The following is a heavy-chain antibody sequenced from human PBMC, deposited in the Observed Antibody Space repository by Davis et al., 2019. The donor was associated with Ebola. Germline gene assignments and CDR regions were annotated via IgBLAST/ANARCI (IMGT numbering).Heavy chain of an antibody. CDR2: IYYSGST. CDR3: ARGRWSPAFDI. V-gene: IGHV4-31*03. J-gene: IGHJ3*02. D-gene: IGHD4/OR15-4a*01. Sequence: SETLSLTCTVSGGSISSGGYYWSWIRQHPGKGLEWIGYIYYSGSTYYNPSLKSRVTISVDTSRNQFSLKLNSVTAADTAVYHCARGRWSPAFDIWGQGTMVTVSS. CDR1: GGSISSGGYY.